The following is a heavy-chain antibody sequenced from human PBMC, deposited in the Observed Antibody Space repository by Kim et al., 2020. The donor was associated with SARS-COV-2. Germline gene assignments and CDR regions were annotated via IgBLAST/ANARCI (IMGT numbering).Heavy chain of an antibody. CDR3: ARQVFYYDSSGYYWFDP. J-gene: IGHJ5*02. V-gene: IGHV4-39*01. Sequence: SETLSLTCTVSGGSISSSSYYWGWIRQPPGKGLEWIGSIYYSGSTYYNPSLKSRVTISVDTSKNQFSLKLSSVTAADTAVYYCARQVFYYDSSGYYWFDPWGQGTLVTVSS. D-gene: IGHD3-22*01. CDR1: GGSISSSSYY. CDR2: IYYSGST.